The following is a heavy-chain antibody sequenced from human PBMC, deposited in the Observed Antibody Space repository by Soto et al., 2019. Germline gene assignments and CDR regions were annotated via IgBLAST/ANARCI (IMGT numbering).Heavy chain of an antibody. D-gene: IGHD2-2*01. Sequence: TLSLSCAVSGVSSSSSSLWIWVRQPPGKGLEWIGEIYHSGSTNYNPSLKSRVTISVDKSKNQFSLKLSSVTAADTAVYYCARGSSDQLLSTVFDYWGQGTLVTVSS. CDR3: ARGSSDQLLSTVFDY. V-gene: IGHV4-4*02. J-gene: IGHJ4*02. CDR1: GVSSSSSSL. CDR2: IYHSGST.